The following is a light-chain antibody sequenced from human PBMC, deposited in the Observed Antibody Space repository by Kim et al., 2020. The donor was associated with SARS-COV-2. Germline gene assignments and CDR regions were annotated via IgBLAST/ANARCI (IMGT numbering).Light chain of an antibody. CDR3: LQHSTYPIT. CDR2: GAS. CDR1: QDIRND. J-gene: IGKJ5*01. Sequence: GSGGDRVTITRRASQDIRNDLGWYQQNPGRAPKRLIYGASSLQSGVPSRFSGSGSGTEFTLTISSVQPEDFATYFCLQHSTYPITFGQGTRLEI. V-gene: IGKV1-17*01.